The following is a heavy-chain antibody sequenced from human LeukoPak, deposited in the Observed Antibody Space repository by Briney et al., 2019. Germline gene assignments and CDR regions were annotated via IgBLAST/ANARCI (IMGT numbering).Heavy chain of an antibody. CDR2: INHSGST. CDR3: ARTLGY. D-gene: IGHD3-16*01. V-gene: IGHV4-34*01. CDR1: GGSFSGYY. Sequence: SETLSLTCAVYGGSFSGYYWIWIRQPPGKGLEWIGEINHSGSTNYNPSLKSRVTISVDTSKNQFSLKLSSVTAADTAVYYCARTLGYWGQGTLVTVSS. J-gene: IGHJ4*02.